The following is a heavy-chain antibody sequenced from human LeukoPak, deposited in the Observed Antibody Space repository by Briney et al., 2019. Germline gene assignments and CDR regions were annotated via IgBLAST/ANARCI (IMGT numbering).Heavy chain of an antibody. D-gene: IGHD6-19*01. CDR2: ISSSGSGGNT. CDR1: GVTLSTYA. CDR3: ARGEAYSSGWYAPFDY. V-gene: IGHV3-23*01. J-gene: IGHJ4*02. Sequence: QSGGSLRLSCAASGVTLSTYAMSWARQAPGRGLEWVSGISSSGSGGNTYYADSVKGRFTISRDNSKNTLYLQMNSLRAEDTAVYYCARGEAYSSGWYAPFDYWGQGTLVTVSS.